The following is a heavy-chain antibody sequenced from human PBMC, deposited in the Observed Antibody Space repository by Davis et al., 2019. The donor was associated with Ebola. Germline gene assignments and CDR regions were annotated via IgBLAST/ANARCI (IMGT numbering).Heavy chain of an antibody. CDR2: LNWNGGST. CDR3: ARDLVSGVAATLYYYYYGMDV. D-gene: IGHD2-15*01. V-gene: IGHV3-20*04. CDR1: GFTFDGYG. Sequence: PGGSLRLSCAASGFTFDGYGMSWVRQHPGKGLEWVSGLNWNGGSTGYADSVKGRFTISRDNAKNSLYLQMNSLRAEDTAVYYCARDLVSGVAATLYYYYYGMDVWGQGTTVTVSS. J-gene: IGHJ6*02.